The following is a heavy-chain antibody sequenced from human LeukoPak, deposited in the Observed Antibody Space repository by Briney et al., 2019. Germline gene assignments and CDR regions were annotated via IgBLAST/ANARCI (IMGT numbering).Heavy chain of an antibody. D-gene: IGHD2-15*01. Sequence: SETLSLTCTVSGGSISSYYWSWIRQPPGKGLEWIGYIYYSGSTNYNPSLKSRLTISVDTSKNQFSLQLSSVTAADTAVYYCARDMVAHYYYYGMDVWGQGTTVTVSS. J-gene: IGHJ6*02. CDR3: ARDMVAHYYYYGMDV. CDR2: IYYSGST. V-gene: IGHV4-59*01. CDR1: GGSISSYY.